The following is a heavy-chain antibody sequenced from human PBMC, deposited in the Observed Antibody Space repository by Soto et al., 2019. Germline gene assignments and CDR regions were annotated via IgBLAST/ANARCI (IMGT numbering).Heavy chain of an antibody. D-gene: IGHD2-21*02. CDR1: GFTVNSHY. J-gene: IGHJ3*02. Sequence: EVQVVESGGGLVQPGGSLRLSCAASGFTVNSHYMSWVRQAPGKGLEWVSVIHRGSITYYAHSVKGRFTISRDHSKTALFLQVNSLIAEDTAVYYCARQYGGGDCYLAFDIWGQGTLVTVSS. V-gene: IGHV3-53*01. CDR3: ARQYGGGDCYLAFDI. CDR2: IHRGSIT.